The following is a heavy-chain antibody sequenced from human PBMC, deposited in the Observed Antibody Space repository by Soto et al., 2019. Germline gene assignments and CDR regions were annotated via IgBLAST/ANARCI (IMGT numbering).Heavy chain of an antibody. Sequence: GESLKISCKGSGYSFTSYWIGWVRQMRGKGLEWMGIIYPGDSDTRYSPSFQGQVTISADKSISTAYLQLSSLKASDTAMYYCASSSSSVFWSGYFDAFDILGQGTMVTVSS. D-gene: IGHD3-3*01. CDR3: ASSSSSVFWSGYFDAFDI. CDR1: GYSFTSYW. J-gene: IGHJ3*02. V-gene: IGHV5-51*01. CDR2: IYPGDSDT.